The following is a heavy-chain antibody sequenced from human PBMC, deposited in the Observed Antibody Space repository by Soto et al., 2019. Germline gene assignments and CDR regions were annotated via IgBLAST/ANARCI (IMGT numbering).Heavy chain of an antibody. V-gene: IGHV5-10-1*01. CDR3: ARDLLGYSSGWYDP. J-gene: IGHJ5*02. Sequence: KVSCKASGYTFTNYGITWVRQVPGKGLEWMGRIDPSDSYIKYSPSFEGHVTMSVDKSISTAFLQWSRLEASDTAVYYCARDLLGYSSGWYDPWGQGTLVTVSS. D-gene: IGHD6-19*01. CDR2: IDPSDSYI. CDR1: GYTFTNYG.